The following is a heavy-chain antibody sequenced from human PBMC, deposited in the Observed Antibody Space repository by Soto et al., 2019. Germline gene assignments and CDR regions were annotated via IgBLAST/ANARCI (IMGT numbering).Heavy chain of an antibody. CDR3: AQDRPPRVAGAVTVDY. D-gene: IGHD6-19*01. CDR1: GFTFSSYG. CDR2: ISYDGSNK. V-gene: IGHV3-30*18. J-gene: IGHJ4*02. Sequence: VGFLRLAGAASGFTFSSYGMHWVRQAPGKGVEWVAVISYDGSNKYYADSVKGRFTISRDNSKNTLYLQMYSLRAEATGVYYCAQDRPPRVAGAVTVDYLGQGTLVTVSS.